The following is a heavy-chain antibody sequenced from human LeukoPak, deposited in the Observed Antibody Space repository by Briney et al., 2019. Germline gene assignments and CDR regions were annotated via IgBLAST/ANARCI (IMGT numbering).Heavy chain of an antibody. Sequence: GGSLRLSCAASGFTFSSYGMHWVRQAPGKGLEWVAVIWYDGSNKYYADSVKGRFTISRDNSKNTLYLQMNSLRAEDTAVYYCARDGGSPNQDYGFDYWGQGTLVTVSS. CDR1: GFTFSSYG. D-gene: IGHD4-17*01. CDR3: ARDGGSPNQDYGFDY. J-gene: IGHJ4*02. V-gene: IGHV3-33*01. CDR2: IWYDGSNK.